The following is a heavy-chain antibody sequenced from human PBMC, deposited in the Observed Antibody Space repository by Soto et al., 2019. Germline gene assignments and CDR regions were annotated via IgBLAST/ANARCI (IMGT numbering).Heavy chain of an antibody. CDR1: GYTFTSYD. CDR2: MNPNSGNT. Sequence: QVQLVQSGAEVKKPGASVKVSCKASGYTFTSYDINWVRQATGQGLEWMGWMNPNSGNTGYGQKFQGRVTMTMNTSISTAYMELSSLRSEDTAVYYCARGRSSYYDYGMDVWGQGTTVTVSS. V-gene: IGHV1-8*01. J-gene: IGHJ6*02. CDR3: ARGRSSYYDYGMDV. D-gene: IGHD1-26*01.